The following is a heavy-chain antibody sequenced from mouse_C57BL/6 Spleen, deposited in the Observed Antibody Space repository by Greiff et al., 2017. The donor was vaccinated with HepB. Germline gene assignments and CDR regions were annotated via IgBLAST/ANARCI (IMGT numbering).Heavy chain of an antibody. J-gene: IGHJ4*01. Sequence: QVQLKESGPELVKPGASVKISCKASGYAFSSSWMNWVKQRPGKGLEWIGRIYPGDGDTNYNGKFKGKATLTADKSSSTAYMQLSSLTSEDSAVYFCARCYYSNYGAMDYWGQGTSVTVSS. CDR3: ARCYYSNYGAMDY. V-gene: IGHV1-82*01. CDR1: GYAFSSSW. CDR2: IYPGDGDT. D-gene: IGHD2-5*01.